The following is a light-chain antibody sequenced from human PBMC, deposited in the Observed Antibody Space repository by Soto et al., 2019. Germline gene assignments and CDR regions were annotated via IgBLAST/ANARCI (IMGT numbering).Light chain of an antibody. J-gene: IGKJ2*01. Sequence: IQLTQSPSSLSASVGDRVTITCWASQGISSYLAWYQQKPGKAPKLLIYAASTLQSGVPSRFSGSGSGTDFTLTISSLQPEDFATYYRQQLNSYPPRYTFGQGTKLEIK. CDR2: AAS. V-gene: IGKV1-9*01. CDR1: QGISSY. CDR3: QQLNSYPPRYT.